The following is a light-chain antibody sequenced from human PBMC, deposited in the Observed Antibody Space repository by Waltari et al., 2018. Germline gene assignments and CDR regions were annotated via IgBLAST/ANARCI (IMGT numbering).Light chain of an antibody. CDR2: WAS. CDR3: QQYYDTPT. V-gene: IGKV4-1*01. J-gene: IGKJ2*01. Sequence: DIVMTQSPDSLAVSLGERATINCKSSQSVLYTSDSKNYLAWYQQKPGQPPKLLIYWASTRESGVPDRFTGGGAGTDFTLTVSSLQAEDVAVYYCQQYYDTPTFGQGTKLEIK. CDR1: QSVLYTSDSKNY.